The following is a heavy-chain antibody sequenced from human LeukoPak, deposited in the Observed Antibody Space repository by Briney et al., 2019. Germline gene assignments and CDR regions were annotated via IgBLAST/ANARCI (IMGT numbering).Heavy chain of an antibody. Sequence: GGSLRLSCAGSGFTFRSYWMSWVRQAPGKGLEWVANINPDGSEKYYVDSVKGRFTISRDNAKNSLYIQMNSLRAEGTAVYHCVRVGQGVGFQHWGQGTLVTVSS. CDR1: GFTFRSYW. CDR3: VRVGQGVGFQH. V-gene: IGHV3-7*04. CDR2: INPDGSEK. D-gene: IGHD1-26*01. J-gene: IGHJ1*01.